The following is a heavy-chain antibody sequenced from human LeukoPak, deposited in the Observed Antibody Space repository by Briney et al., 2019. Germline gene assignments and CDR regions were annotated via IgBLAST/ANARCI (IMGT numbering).Heavy chain of an antibody. CDR2: INPNSGGT. J-gene: IGHJ4*02. D-gene: IGHD2-2*01. V-gene: IGHV1-2*02. CDR1: GYTFTGYY. Sequence: ASVKVSCKASGYTFTGYYMHWVRQAPGQGLEWMGWINPNSGGTNYAQKFQGRVTMTRDTSISTAYMELSRLQASDTAIYYCARREDCSSTNCRDYWGQGTLVTVSS. CDR3: ARREDCSSTNCRDY.